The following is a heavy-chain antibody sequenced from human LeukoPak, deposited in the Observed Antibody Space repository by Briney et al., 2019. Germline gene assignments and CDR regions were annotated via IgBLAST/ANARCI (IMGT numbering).Heavy chain of an antibody. D-gene: IGHD3-3*01. CDR1: GYTFTSYG. CDR2: ISAYNGNT. Sequence: ASVKVSCKASGYTFTSYGISWVRQAPGQGLEWMGWISAYNGNTNYAQKLRGRVTMTTDTSTSTAYMELWSLRSDDTAVYYCARVFTYYDFWSGYLNGHYFDYWGQGTLVTVSS. V-gene: IGHV1-18*01. CDR3: ARVFTYYDFWSGYLNGHYFDY. J-gene: IGHJ4*02.